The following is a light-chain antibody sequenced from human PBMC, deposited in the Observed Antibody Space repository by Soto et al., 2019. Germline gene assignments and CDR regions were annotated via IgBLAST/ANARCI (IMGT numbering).Light chain of an antibody. CDR2: LNIDGSH. Sequence: QPVLTQSPSASASLGASVKLTCTLSSGHSSYAIAWHQQQPEKGPRFLMKLNIDGSHSKGDGIPDRFSGSSSGAERYLSISSLLSEDEADYYFQTWGTGYVVFGGGTKLTVL. CDR3: QTWGTGYVV. J-gene: IGLJ2*01. CDR1: SGHSSYA. V-gene: IGLV4-69*01.